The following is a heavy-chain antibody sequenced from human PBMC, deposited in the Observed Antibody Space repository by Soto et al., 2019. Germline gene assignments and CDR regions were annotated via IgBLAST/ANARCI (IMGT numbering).Heavy chain of an antibody. CDR3: AREGVAATGTWWFDP. Sequence: SETLSLTCTVSGGSMSSYFWNWIRQPAGKGLEWIGRIYSNGSTNYNPSLKSRVTLSVDTSKNHFSLILSSVTAADTAAYYCAREGVAATGTWWFDPCGQGTLGTVST. CDR2: IYSNGST. V-gene: IGHV4-4*07. CDR1: GGSMSSYF. D-gene: IGHD6-13*01. J-gene: IGHJ5*02.